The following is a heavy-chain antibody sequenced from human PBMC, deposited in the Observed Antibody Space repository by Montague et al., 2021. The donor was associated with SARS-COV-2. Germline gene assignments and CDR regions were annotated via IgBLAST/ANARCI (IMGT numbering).Heavy chain of an antibody. CDR2: FYFSEST. D-gene: IGHD3/OR15-3a*01. CDR1: GGSIRSYY. Sequence: SETLSLTCTVSGGSIRSYYWNWIRLPPSQALEWYGYFYFSESTNSNPSLNSRVTISVYTSTNQFSLKLTSVTAADTAVYFCARESDSDPSWTQYFDLWGRGTLVTVSS. J-gene: IGHJ2*01. CDR3: ARESDSDPSWTQYFDL. V-gene: IGHV4-59*01.